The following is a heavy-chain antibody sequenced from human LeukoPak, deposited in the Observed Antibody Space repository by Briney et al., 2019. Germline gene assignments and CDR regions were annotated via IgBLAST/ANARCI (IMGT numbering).Heavy chain of an antibody. CDR1: GLTVSSSY. D-gene: IGHD1-14*01. Sequence: GGSLRLSCAASGLTVSSSYMSWVRQAPGKGLEYVSAISSNGWSTFYSDSVKDRITISRDNSKNTLYLQMSSLRAEDTAVYYCVKVGTPAIYFDYWGQGTLVTVSS. CDR3: VKVGTPAIYFDY. V-gene: IGHV3-64D*09. CDR2: ISSNGWST. J-gene: IGHJ4*02.